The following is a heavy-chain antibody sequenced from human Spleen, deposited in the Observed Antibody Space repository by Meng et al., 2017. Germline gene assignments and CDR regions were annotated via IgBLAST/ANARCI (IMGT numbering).Heavy chain of an antibody. CDR3: ARLTGSSGYVDY. Sequence: KVSCKGSGYSFTSYWIGWVRQMPGKGLEWMGIIYPGDSDTRYSPSFQGQVTISADKSTSTAYVQWSSLKASDAAMYYCARLTGSSGYVDYWGQGTLVTVSS. J-gene: IGHJ4*02. V-gene: IGHV5-51*01. D-gene: IGHD3-22*01. CDR1: GYSFTSYW. CDR2: IYPGDSDT.